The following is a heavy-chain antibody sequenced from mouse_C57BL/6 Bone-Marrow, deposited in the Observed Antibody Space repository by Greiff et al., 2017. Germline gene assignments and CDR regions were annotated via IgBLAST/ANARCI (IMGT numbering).Heavy chain of an antibody. Sequence: LQQPGAELVRPGSSVKLSCKVSGSPFTSYWMDWVKQRPGQGLEWIGNIYPSDSEIHYNQKFKDKATLTVDKSSSTAYMQPSSLPSEDSAVYYCARNCCGSSYWFAYWGQGTLVTVSA. CDR3: ARNCCGSSYWFAY. D-gene: IGHD1-1*01. V-gene: IGHV1-61*01. CDR2: IYPSDSEI. CDR1: GSPFTSYW. J-gene: IGHJ3*01.